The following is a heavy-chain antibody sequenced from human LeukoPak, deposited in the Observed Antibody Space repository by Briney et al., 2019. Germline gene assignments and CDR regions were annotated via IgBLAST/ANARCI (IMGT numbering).Heavy chain of an antibody. CDR2: ISYDSNNK. CDR3: ARVEGSGTWLIDH. J-gene: IGHJ4*02. V-gene: IGHV3-30*04. D-gene: IGHD6-13*01. CDR1: GFTFSTYA. Sequence: GGSLRLSCAASGFTFSTYAMHWVRQAPGKGLEWVAIISYDSNNKYYADSVKGRFTISRDNSKNTLYVQMNSLRPEDTAVYYCARVEGSGTWLIDHWGLGTLVTVSS.